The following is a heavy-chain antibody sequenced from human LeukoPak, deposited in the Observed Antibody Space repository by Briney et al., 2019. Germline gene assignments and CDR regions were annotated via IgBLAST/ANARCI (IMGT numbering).Heavy chain of an antibody. J-gene: IGHJ6*04. CDR2: ISMSGSNI. V-gene: IGHV3-48*03. CDR3: ARDGTGYYYFGLDV. D-gene: IGHD1-7*01. Sequence: GGSLRLSCAASGFTFSNYKMNWVRQAPGKGLEWVSSISMSGSNIHYADSVKGRFIISRDNAKDSLYLQMNSLRAEDTAVYYCARDGTGYYYFGLDVWGKGTTVTVSS. CDR1: GFTFSNYK.